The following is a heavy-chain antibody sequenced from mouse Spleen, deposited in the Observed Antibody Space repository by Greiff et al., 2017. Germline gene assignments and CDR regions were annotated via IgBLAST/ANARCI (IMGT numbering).Heavy chain of an antibody. J-gene: IGHJ4*01. CDR2: IWSDGST. CDR1: GFSLTSYG. Sequence: QVQLKETGPGLVAPSQSLSITCTVSGFSLTSYGVHWVRQPPGKGLEWLVVIWSDGSTNYNSALKSRLSISKDNSKSQVFLKMNSLQTDDTAMYYCARHPLYGSREDLAMDYWGQGTSVTVSS. V-gene: IGHV2-6-1*01. D-gene: IGHD1-1*01. CDR3: ARHPLYGSREDLAMDY.